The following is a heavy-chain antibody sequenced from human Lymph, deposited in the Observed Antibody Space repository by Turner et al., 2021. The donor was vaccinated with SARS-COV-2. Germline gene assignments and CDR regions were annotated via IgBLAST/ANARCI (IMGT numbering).Heavy chain of an antibody. CDR1: GGSMNSNY. J-gene: IGHJ5*02. D-gene: IGHD2-21*02. CDR2: IYYRGST. V-gene: IGHV4-59*01. CDR3: ARETVNNWVDP. Sequence: QVQLQESGPRLVKPLETLSLTCTFSGGSMNSNYWSWIRQPPGKRLEWIGYIYYRGSTNYNPSLKSRVTISVDTSNNQFSLKLTSVTAADTAIYYCARETVNNWVDPWGQGILVTVSS.